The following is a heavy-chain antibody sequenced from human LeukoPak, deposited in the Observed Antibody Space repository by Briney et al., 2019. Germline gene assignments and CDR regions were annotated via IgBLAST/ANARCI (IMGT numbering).Heavy chain of an antibody. Sequence: PGGSLRLSCAASGFTSSSYGMHWVRQAPGKGLEWVAVISYDGSNKYYADSVKGRFTISRDNSKNTLYLQMNSLRAEDTAVYYCAKGPDYGMDVWGQGTTVTVSS. CDR3: AKGPDYGMDV. J-gene: IGHJ6*02. CDR2: ISYDGSNK. V-gene: IGHV3-30*18. CDR1: GFTSSSYG.